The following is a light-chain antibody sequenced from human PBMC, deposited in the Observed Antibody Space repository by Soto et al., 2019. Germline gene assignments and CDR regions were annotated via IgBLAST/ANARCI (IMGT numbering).Light chain of an antibody. Sequence: QSALTQPASVSGSPGQSITISCTGTSSDVGGSNYVSWYQQHPGKAPKLMIYDVSDRPSGVSNRFSGSKSGNTASLTISGLQAEDEADYYCGSYTSSSTLVFSGGTKLTVL. V-gene: IGLV2-14*03. J-gene: IGLJ2*01. CDR2: DVS. CDR1: SSDVGGSNY. CDR3: GSYTSSSTLV.